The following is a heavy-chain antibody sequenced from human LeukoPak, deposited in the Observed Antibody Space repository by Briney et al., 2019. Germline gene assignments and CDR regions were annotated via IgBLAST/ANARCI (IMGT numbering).Heavy chain of an antibody. Sequence: GGSRRLSCVTSGFSFSDYNMNWVRQAPGRGLEWVSSITSTSRDKSYADSVRGRFTISRDNAKNSLFLQMDTLGAEDTAVYYCARDLSNYFLHYIDFWGQGTLVTVSS. CDR2: ITSTSRDK. J-gene: IGHJ4*02. D-gene: IGHD4-11*01. V-gene: IGHV3-21*01. CDR3: ARDLSNYFLHYIDF. CDR1: GFSFSDYN.